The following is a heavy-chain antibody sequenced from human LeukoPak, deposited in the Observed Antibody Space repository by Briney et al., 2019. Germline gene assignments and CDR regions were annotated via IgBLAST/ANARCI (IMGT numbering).Heavy chain of an antibody. V-gene: IGHV3-23*01. CDR1: GFTFSSHA. CDR2: ISGSGGST. CDR3: AKDQYLWLVTPYDY. D-gene: IGHD6-19*01. J-gene: IGHJ4*02. Sequence: GGSLRLSCAASGFTFSSHAMSWVRQAPGKGLEWVSAISGSGGSTYYADSVKGRFTISRDNSKNTLYLQMNSLRAEDTAVYYCAKDQYLWLVTPYDYWGQGTLVTVSS.